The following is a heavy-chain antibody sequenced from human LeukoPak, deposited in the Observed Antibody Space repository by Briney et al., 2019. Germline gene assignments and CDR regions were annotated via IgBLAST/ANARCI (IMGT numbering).Heavy chain of an antibody. V-gene: IGHV3-7*01. CDR2: IKQDGSEK. Sequence: GGSLRLSCAASGFTFSSYWMSWVRQAPGKGLEWVANIKQDGSEKYYVDSVKGRFTISRDNAKNSLYLQMNSLRAEDTAVYYCARGAVTAHYLFDYWGQGTLVTVSS. CDR1: GFTFSSYW. D-gene: IGHD2-21*02. CDR3: ARGAVTAHYLFDY. J-gene: IGHJ4*02.